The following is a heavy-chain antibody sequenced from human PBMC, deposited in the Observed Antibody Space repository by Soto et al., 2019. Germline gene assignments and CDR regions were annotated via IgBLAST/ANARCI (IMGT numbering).Heavy chain of an antibody. CDR1: GGSISSDHF. J-gene: IGHJ4*02. D-gene: IGHD5-18*01. V-gene: IGHV4-4*02. CDR3: AGTLQDTSMSRPFEY. CDR2: IHRSGVT. Sequence: QVQLQQSGPGLVQPSGTLSLTCSVSGGSISSDHFWSWVRQSPGKGLEWIGEIHRSGVTNYNPSLKSRVTISMDKSKNQLSLRLNSVTAADTAVFYCAGTLQDTSMSRPFEYWGQGSLVTVSS.